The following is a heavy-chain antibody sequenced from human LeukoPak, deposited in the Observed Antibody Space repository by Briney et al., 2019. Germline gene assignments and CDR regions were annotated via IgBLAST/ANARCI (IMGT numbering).Heavy chain of an antibody. Sequence: PSQTLSLTCTVSGGSISSGDYYWSWIRQPPGKGLEWIGYIDYSGSTYYNPSLKSRVTISVDTSKKQFSLKLNSVAAADTAVYYCARGDCSGGSCYLFDYWGQGALVTVSS. CDR1: GGSISSGDYY. CDR2: IDYSGST. J-gene: IGHJ4*02. V-gene: IGHV4-30-4*01. D-gene: IGHD2-15*01. CDR3: ARGDCSGGSCYLFDY.